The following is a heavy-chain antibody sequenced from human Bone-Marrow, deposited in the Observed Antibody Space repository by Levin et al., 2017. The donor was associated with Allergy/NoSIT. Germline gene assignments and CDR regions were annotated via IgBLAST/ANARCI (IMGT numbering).Heavy chain of an antibody. D-gene: IGHD3-3*01. CDR1: GYTFTGYY. J-gene: IGHJ6*03. CDR2: INPNSGGT. CDR3: ARAHDFWSGYYGDLRHYYDYYMDV. V-gene: IGHV1-2*06. Sequence: ASVKVSCKASGYTFTGYYMHWVRQAPGQGLEWMGRINPNSGGTNYAQKFQGRVTMTRDTSISTAYMELSRLRSDDTAVYYCARAHDFWSGYYGDLRHYYDYYMDVWGKGTTVTVSS.